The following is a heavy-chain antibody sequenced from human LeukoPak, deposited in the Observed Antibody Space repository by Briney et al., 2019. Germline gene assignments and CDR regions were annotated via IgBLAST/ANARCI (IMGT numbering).Heavy chain of an antibody. V-gene: IGHV4-39*01. Sequence: PSETLSLTCTVSGGSISSNNHYWGWIRQPPGKGLGWLGSTYYSGNTYYYPSLKSRVTISVDTSKSQFSLSLSSVTAADTAVYYCAITVTTLYYYGMDVWGQGTTVTVSS. CDR1: GGSISSNNHY. CDR3: AITVTTLYYYGMDV. D-gene: IGHD4-17*01. CDR2: TYYSGNT. J-gene: IGHJ6*02.